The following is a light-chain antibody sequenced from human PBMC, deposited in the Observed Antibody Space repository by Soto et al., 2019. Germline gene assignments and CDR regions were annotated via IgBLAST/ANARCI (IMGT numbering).Light chain of an antibody. Sequence: DIQMTQSPSSLSASVGDRVTITCRASQTIIRYLNWYQQKSLKAPKLLISAASSLQSGVPSRFNGSRSGTDFTLTINSLLPEDSATYDCQHTYSFPWTLGQGTNLEIK. V-gene: IGKV1-39*01. CDR2: AAS. CDR3: QHTYSFPWT. J-gene: IGKJ1*01. CDR1: QTIIRY.